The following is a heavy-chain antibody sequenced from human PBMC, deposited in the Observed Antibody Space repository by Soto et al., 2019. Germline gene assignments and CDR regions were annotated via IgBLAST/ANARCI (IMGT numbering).Heavy chain of an antibody. V-gene: IGHV3-7*05. CDR2: INQDGGQTY. Sequence: GGSLRLSCAASGFTFTTYWMAWVRQAPGAGLEWVANINQDGGQTYYYVDSVKGRFTISRDNAKNSLYLQMNSLRAEDTAIYYCARDHIAGSALHYWGQGTLVTVSS. CDR1: GFTFTTYW. D-gene: IGHD2-21*01. CDR3: ARDHIAGSALHY. J-gene: IGHJ4*02.